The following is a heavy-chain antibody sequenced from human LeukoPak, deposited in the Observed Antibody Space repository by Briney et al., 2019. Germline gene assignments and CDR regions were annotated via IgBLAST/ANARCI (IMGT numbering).Heavy chain of an antibody. Sequence: SETLSLTCTVSGGSISSYSWSWIRQPAGKGLEWIWRIYTSGSTNYNPSLKRRVTISVDTSKNQYSLKLSSVTAADTAVYYCARPIQTYYDFWSGRGAHDWFDPWGQGTLVTVSS. CDR2: IYTSGST. D-gene: IGHD3-3*01. V-gene: IGHV4-4*07. J-gene: IGHJ5*02. CDR3: ARPIQTYYDFWSGRGAHDWFDP. CDR1: GGSISSYS.